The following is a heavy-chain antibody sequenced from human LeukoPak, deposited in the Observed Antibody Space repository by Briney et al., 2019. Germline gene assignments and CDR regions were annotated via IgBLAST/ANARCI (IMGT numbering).Heavy chain of an antibody. V-gene: IGHV1-24*01. J-gene: IGHJ3*02. Sequence: ASVKVSCKVSGYTLTELSMHWVQQAPGKGLEWMGGFDPEDGETIYAQKFQGRVTMTEDTSTDTAYMELSSLRSEDTAVYYCATNKNFDRPPGAFDIWGQGTMVTVSS. D-gene: IGHD3-9*01. CDR3: ATNKNFDRPPGAFDI. CDR1: GYTLTELS. CDR2: FDPEDGET.